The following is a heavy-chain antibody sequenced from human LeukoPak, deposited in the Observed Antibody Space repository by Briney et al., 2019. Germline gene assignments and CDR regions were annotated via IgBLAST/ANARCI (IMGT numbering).Heavy chain of an antibody. CDR1: GYTFTGYY. CDR3: AREMPEVLLWFGELGRDAFDI. D-gene: IGHD3-10*01. V-gene: IGHV1-2*02. Sequence: ASVKVSRKASGYTFTGYYMHWVRQAPGQGLEWMGWINPNSGGTNYAQKFQGRVTMTRDTSISTAYMELSRLRSDDTAVYYCAREMPEVLLWFGELGRDAFDIWGQGTMVTVSS. J-gene: IGHJ3*02. CDR2: INPNSGGT.